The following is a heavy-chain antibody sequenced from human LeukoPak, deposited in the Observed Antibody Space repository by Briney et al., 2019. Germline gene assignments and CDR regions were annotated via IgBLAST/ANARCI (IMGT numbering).Heavy chain of an antibody. V-gene: IGHV3-23*01. CDR1: GFTLSSYA. CDR2: ISDTGNT. J-gene: IGHJ6*03. CDR3: AKGGGGRLIYYYYMDV. Sequence: GGSLRLSCAASGFTLSSYAMSWVRQAPGKGLEWVSAISDTGNTYHADSVKGRFTISRDSSKNTLYLQMNSLRAEDMALYYCAKGGGGRLIYYYYMDVWGKGTTVTVSS. D-gene: IGHD3-16*01.